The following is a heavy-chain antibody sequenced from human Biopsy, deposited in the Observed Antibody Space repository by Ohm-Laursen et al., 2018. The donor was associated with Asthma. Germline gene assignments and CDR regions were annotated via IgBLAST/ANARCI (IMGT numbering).Heavy chain of an antibody. CDR1: EFSVSSSY. CDR2: IYNDGRA. Sequence: SLRLSCAASEFSVSSSYMSWVRQAPGKGLEWVSVIYNDGRAYHADSVKGRFTVSRDNSKNTLFLQMNSLRAEDTAVYYCTRTTTVTTTYAMDVWGRGTTVTVSS. V-gene: IGHV3-53*01. D-gene: IGHD4-17*01. CDR3: TRTTTVTTTYAMDV. J-gene: IGHJ6*02.